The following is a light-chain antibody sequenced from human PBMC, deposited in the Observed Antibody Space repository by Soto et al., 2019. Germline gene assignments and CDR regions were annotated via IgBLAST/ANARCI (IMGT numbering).Light chain of an antibody. V-gene: IGLV1-40*01. CDR2: GNN. Sequence: QSVLTQPPSVSGAPGQRVTISCTGSSSNIGAGYDVHWYQHLPGTSPKLLIYGNNNRPSGVPDRFSGSKSGTSASLAITGLQDEDEADYYCQSYDSSLSGYVVFGGGTKLTVL. CDR1: SSNIGAGYD. CDR3: QSYDSSLSGYVV. J-gene: IGLJ2*01.